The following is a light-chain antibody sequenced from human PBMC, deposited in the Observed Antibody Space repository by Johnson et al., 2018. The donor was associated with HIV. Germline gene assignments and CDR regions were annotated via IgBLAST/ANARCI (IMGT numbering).Light chain of an antibody. Sequence: QSVLTQPPSVSAAPGQKVTISCSGSSSNIGNSYVSWFQQLPGTAPKLLIYENNKRPSGIPALFSGSKSGTSATLGITGLQAGDEADYYCGTWDSSLNGYVFATGTKVTVL. V-gene: IGLV1-51*02. CDR1: SSNIGNSY. CDR2: ENN. J-gene: IGLJ1*01. CDR3: GTWDSSLNGYV.